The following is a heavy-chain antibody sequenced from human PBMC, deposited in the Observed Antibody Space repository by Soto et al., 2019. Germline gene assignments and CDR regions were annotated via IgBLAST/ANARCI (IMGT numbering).Heavy chain of an antibody. V-gene: IGHV5-10-1*01. CDR3: ARRGRNYYHGMDV. Sequence: GDSLKISCKGSGYSFTSYWISWVRQMPGKGLEWMGRIDPSDSYTNYSPSFQGHVTISADKSISTAYLQWSSLKASDTAMYCCARRGRNYYHGMDVWGQGTTVTVSS. J-gene: IGHJ6*02. CDR1: GYSFTSYW. CDR2: IDPSDSYT. D-gene: IGHD1-26*01.